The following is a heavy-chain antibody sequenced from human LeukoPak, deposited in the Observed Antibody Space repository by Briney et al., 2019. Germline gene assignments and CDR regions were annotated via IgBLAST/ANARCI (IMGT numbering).Heavy chain of an antibody. CDR2: VSYDGSNK. Sequence: GGSLRLSCAASGFTFSHYAMHWVRQAPGKGLEWVAVVSYDGSNKNYADSVKGRFTISRDNSKNTLYLQMNSLRGEDTAVYYCARDFAVATIIQRLDYWGQGTLVTVSS. J-gene: IGHJ4*02. D-gene: IGHD5-24*01. CDR3: ARDFAVATIIQRLDY. V-gene: IGHV3-30*04. CDR1: GFTFSHYA.